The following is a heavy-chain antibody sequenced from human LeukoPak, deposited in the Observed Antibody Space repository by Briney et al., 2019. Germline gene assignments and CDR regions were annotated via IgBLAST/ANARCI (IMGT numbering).Heavy chain of an antibody. CDR1: GFTFSSYA. V-gene: IGHV3-23*01. CDR2: ISGSGGST. CDR3: AKVSGGGLYYDGMDV. Sequence: LAGGSLRLSCADSGFTFSSYAMSWVRQAPGKGLEWVSAISGSGGSTYYADSVKGRFTISRDSSKNTLYLQMNSLRAEDTAVYYCAKVSGGGLYYDGMDVWGQGTTVTVSS. J-gene: IGHJ6*02. D-gene: IGHD1-14*01.